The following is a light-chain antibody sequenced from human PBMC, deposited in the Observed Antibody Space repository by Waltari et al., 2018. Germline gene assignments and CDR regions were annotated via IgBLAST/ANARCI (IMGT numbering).Light chain of an antibody. CDR2: EDN. CDR1: ALPRKH. V-gene: IGLV3-10*01. J-gene: IGLJ3*02. Sequence: SYELTQSPAVSVSPGQTARITCSGSALPRKHAYWYHQKSGQVPLLVIYEDNRRPSGIPERFSGSSAGTKATLTITGAQADDEGDYYCYSTDSGGDHRGVFGGGTRLTVL. CDR3: YSTDSGGDHRGV.